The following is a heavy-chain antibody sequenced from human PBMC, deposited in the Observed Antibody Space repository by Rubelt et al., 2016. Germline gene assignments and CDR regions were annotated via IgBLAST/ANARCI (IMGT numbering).Heavy chain of an antibody. CDR1: GGSFSGYY. CDR2: INHRGST. Sequence: QVQLQQWGAGLLKPSETLSLTCAVYGGSFSGYYWSWIRQPPGKGLEWIGEINHRGSTNYNPSLKSRVTISVDTSKNQFSLKLSSGTAADTAVYYCARGRNPDYWGQGTLVTVSS. D-gene: IGHD1-14*01. V-gene: IGHV4-34*01. J-gene: IGHJ4*02. CDR3: ARGRNPDY.